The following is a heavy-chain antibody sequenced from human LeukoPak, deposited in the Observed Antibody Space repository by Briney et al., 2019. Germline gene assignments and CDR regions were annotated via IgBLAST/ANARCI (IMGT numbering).Heavy chain of an antibody. D-gene: IGHD5-24*01. CDR3: TTDDGYNMYNWFDP. J-gene: IGHJ5*02. CDR1: GLIFSNAW. Sequence: PGGSLRLSCEASGLIFSNAWMSWVRQAPGKGLEWVGRIKSKIDGGTSIYAAPVKGRFTISRDDSKNSLYLQMNSLKTEDTAVYHCTTDDGYNMYNWFDPWGQGTLVTLSS. CDR2: IKSKIDGGTS. V-gene: IGHV3-15*01.